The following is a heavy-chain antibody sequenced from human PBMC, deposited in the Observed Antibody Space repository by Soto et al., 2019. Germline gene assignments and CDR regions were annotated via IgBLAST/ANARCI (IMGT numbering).Heavy chain of an antibody. V-gene: IGHV3-30-3*01. CDR3: ARESVEYSSGWYFDS. D-gene: IGHD6-19*01. J-gene: IGHJ4*02. Sequence: PGGSLRLSCVGSAFTFSNYAMDWVRQAPGKGLEWVAGLSYDGSKKYYADSVKGRVTISRDNSKNTLFLQMNSLRSDDTAVYYCARESVEYSSGWYFDSWGQGALVTVSS. CDR2: LSYDGSKK. CDR1: AFTFSNYA.